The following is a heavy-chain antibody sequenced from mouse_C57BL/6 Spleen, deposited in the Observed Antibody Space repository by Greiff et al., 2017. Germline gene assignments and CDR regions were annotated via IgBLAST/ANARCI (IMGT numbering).Heavy chain of an antibody. J-gene: IGHJ1*03. CDR2: IWTGGGT. CDR1: GFSLTSYA. V-gene: IGHV2-9-1*01. CDR3: AAGDGSSYWYFDV. D-gene: IGHD1-1*01. Sequence: VMLVESGPGLVAPSQSLSITCTVSGFSLTSYAISWVRQPPGKGLEWLGVIWTGGGTNYNSALKSRLSISKDNSKSQVFLKMNSLQTDDTARYYCAAGDGSSYWYFDVWGTGTTVTVSS.